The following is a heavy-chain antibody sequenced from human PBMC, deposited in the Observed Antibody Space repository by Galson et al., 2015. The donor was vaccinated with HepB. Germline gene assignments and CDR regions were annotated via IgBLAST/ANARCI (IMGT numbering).Heavy chain of an antibody. Sequence: SLRLSCAGSGFTFSGYTMNWVRQAPGKGLQWVASISRGSGHDIFYRESMKGRFTISRDNAKNSLYLQMNSLRVEDTGVYYCASESPDLWGQGTTVTVSS. V-gene: IGHV3-21*01. CDR3: ASESPDL. CDR2: ISRGSGHDI. J-gene: IGHJ6*02. CDR1: GFTFSGYT.